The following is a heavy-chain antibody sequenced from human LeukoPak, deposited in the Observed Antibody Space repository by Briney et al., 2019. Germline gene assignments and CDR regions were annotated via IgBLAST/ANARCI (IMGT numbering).Heavy chain of an antibody. J-gene: IGHJ5*02. CDR1: GGSISSSSYY. V-gene: IGHV4-39*01. Sequence: SETLSLTCTVSGGSISSSSYYWGWIRQPPGKGLEWIGSIYYSGSTYYNPSLKSRVTISVDTSKNQFSLKLSSVTAADTAVYYCARPGSSDWYGGHWFDPWGQGTLVTVSS. CDR2: IYYSGST. D-gene: IGHD6-19*01. CDR3: ARPGSSDWYGGHWFDP.